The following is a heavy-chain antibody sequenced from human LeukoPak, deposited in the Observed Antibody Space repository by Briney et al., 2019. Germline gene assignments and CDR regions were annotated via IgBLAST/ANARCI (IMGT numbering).Heavy chain of an antibody. CDR3: ARDEVYYYYYGMDV. J-gene: IGHJ6*02. Sequence: ASVKVSCEASGYTFTSYGIRWVRQAPGQGREGMGGISAYNGNTNYAQKLQGRVTMTTDTSTSTAYMELRSLRSDDTAVYYCARDEVYYYYYGMDVWGQGTTVTVSS. CDR2: ISAYNGNT. CDR1: GYTFTSYG. V-gene: IGHV1-18*01.